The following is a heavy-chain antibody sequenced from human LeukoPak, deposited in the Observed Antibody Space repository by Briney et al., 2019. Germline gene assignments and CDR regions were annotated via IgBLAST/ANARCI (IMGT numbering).Heavy chain of an antibody. J-gene: IGHJ4*02. D-gene: IGHD3-3*01. Sequence: GGSLRLSCSASGLTVSSNYMSWVRQAPGKGLEWVSVIYSGGSTYYADSVKGRFTISRDNSKNTLYLQMNSLRAEDTAVYYCARDRDDYDLGHFDSWGQGTLVTV. CDR3: ARDRDDYDLGHFDS. CDR1: GLTVSSNY. CDR2: IYSGGST. V-gene: IGHV3-66*01.